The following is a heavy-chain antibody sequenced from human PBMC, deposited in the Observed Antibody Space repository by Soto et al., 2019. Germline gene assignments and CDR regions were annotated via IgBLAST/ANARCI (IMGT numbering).Heavy chain of an antibody. Sequence: GGSLRLSCAASGISTSSYWMGWVRQAPGRGLEWVASIKKDGSEKYYMDSLKGRFTISRDNALNSLYLQMNSLRAEDTAVYFRVTGYQSDYWGQGTPVTVSS. CDR3: VTGYQSDY. D-gene: IGHD5-18*01. CDR1: GISTSSYW. V-gene: IGHV3-7*03. J-gene: IGHJ4*02. CDR2: IKKDGSEK.